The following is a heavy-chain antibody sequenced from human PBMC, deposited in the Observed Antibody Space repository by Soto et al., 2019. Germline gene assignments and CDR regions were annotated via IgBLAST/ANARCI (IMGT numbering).Heavy chain of an antibody. CDR1: GGSISSSSYY. CDR2: IYYSGNT. CDR3: ARLIGYCSSTSCYFVY. V-gene: IGHV4-39*02. J-gene: IGHJ4*02. D-gene: IGHD2-2*01. Sequence: QLQLQESGPGLVKPSETLSLTCTVSGGSISSSSYYWGWIRQPPGQGLEWIGSIYYSGNTYYNPSLKSRVTISVDTSKNHFSLKLSSVTAADTAVYYCARLIGYCSSTSCYFVYWGQGTLVTVSS.